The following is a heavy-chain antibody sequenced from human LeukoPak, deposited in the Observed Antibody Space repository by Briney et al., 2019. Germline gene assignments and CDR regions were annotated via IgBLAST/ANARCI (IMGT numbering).Heavy chain of an antibody. V-gene: IGHV1-8*01. CDR1: GYTFTSYD. J-gene: IGHJ4*02. Sequence: APVKVSCKASGYTFTSYDINWVRQATGQGLEWMGWMNPNSGNTGYAQRFQGRVTMTRNTSISTAYMELSSLRSEDTAVYYCARGEALRYYYDSSGYYDFDYWGQGTLVTVSS. CDR2: MNPNSGNT. D-gene: IGHD3-22*01. CDR3: ARGEALRYYYDSSGYYDFDY.